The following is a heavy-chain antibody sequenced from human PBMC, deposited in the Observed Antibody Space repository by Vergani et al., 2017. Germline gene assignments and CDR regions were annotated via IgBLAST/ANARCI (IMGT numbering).Heavy chain of an antibody. CDR3: AREYDTWAKGMDV. Sequence: EVQLVESGGGLVKPGGSLRLSCAASGLTFTAHSMNWVRQAPGKGLEWVSSINSESNYKYYADSVRGRFTISRDNAKKSLDLQMNSLRAEDTAVYYCAREYDTWAKGMDVWGQGTTVTVSS. CDR1: GLTFTAHS. J-gene: IGHJ6*02. V-gene: IGHV3-21*01. D-gene: IGHD3-9*01. CDR2: INSESNYK.